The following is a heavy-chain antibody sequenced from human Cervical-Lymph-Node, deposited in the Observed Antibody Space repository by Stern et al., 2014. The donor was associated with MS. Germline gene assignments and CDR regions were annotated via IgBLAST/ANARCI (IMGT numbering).Heavy chain of an antibody. Sequence: EVQLVESGGGLVQPGGSLRLSCVASGFTFSSHWMHWVRQAPGKGLVWVSRMDSDGSFISYADSVKGRFTISRDNAKNTLYLQMNGLRVEDTAVYYCARDSSASYWGQGTLVTVSS. CDR2: MDSDGSFI. J-gene: IGHJ4*02. V-gene: IGHV3-74*01. CDR3: ARDSSASY. CDR1: GFTFSSHW. D-gene: IGHD6-19*01.